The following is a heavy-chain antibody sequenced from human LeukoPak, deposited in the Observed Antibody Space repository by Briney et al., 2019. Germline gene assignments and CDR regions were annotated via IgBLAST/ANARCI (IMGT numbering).Heavy chain of an antibody. CDR3: AKAQGRVQLERRGLLLDL. J-gene: IGHJ2*01. D-gene: IGHD1-1*01. V-gene: IGHV3-23*01. Sequence: GGVLSLSCAASGFTFSSYAMSWVRRAPGKGLEWVSAISGSGGSTYYADSVKGRFTISSDNSKNTLYLQMNSLRAEDTAVYYCAKAQGRVQLERRGLLLDLWGRGTLVTVSS. CDR1: GFTFSSYA. CDR2: ISGSGGST.